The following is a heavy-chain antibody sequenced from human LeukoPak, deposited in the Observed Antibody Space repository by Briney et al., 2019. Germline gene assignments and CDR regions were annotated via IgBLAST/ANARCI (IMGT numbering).Heavy chain of an antibody. V-gene: IGHV3-48*03. CDR1: GFTFSSYE. CDR3: ARAFGSGSYSF. J-gene: IGHJ4*02. D-gene: IGHD3-10*01. Sequence: PGGSLRLSCAAPGFTFSSYEMNWVRQPPGKGREWVSYISSSGSTKYYADSVKGRITISRDNAKKSMYLQMNSLRAEDTAVYYCARAFGSGSYSFWGQGTLVSVSS. CDR2: ISSSGSTK.